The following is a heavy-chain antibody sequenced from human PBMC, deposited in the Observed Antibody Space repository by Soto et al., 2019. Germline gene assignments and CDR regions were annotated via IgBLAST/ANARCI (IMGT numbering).Heavy chain of an antibody. D-gene: IGHD5-18*01. V-gene: IGHV4-39*02. J-gene: IGHJ5*02. CDR1: GDSITRSNFY. CDR2: IFYRGST. CDR3: ARHKTTMLTAVSAFDP. Sequence: SETLPLPCTVSGDSITRSNFYWGWIRQPPGKGLEWLGSIFYRGSTFYNPALKSRVTFSVDTSKNHFSLKLSYGTAADTAVYYCARHKTTMLTAVSAFDPWGQGTRVTVSS.